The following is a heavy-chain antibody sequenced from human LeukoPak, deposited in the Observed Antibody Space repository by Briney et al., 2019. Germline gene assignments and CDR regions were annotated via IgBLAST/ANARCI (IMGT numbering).Heavy chain of an antibody. Sequence: GGSLRLSCAASGFTFSSYGMHWVRQAPGKGLEWVSVIYSGGSTYYADSVKGRFTISRDNAKNSLYLQMNSLRAEDTALYYCAKDQGSGYYYARFDYWGQGTLVTVSS. CDR1: GFTFSSYG. CDR3: AKDQGSGYYYARFDY. D-gene: IGHD3-22*01. J-gene: IGHJ4*02. CDR2: IYSGGST. V-gene: IGHV3-NL1*01.